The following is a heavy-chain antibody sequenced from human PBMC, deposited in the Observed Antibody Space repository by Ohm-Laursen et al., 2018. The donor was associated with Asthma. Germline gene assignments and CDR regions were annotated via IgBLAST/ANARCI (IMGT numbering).Heavy chain of an antibody. D-gene: IGHD5-24*01. CDR3: ARGNLEGLL. Sequence: GSLRLSCAASGFTLGDYFMHWVRHGPGEGLLWISHLFPDGRRTNYADAVKGRFTISSDDAQNTVYLQMNSLTVDDTAVYYCARGNLEGLLWGQGTLVTVSS. CDR2: LFPDGRRT. V-gene: IGHV3-74*01. CDR1: GFTLGDYF. J-gene: IGHJ4*02.